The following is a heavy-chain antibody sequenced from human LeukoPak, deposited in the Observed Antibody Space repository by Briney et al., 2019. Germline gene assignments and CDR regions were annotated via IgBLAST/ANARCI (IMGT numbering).Heavy chain of an antibody. V-gene: IGHV3-74*01. Sequence: RSGGSLRLSCAASGFTFSSYWMHWVRHAPGKGLVWVSRINSDGSSTSYADSVKGRFTISRDNAKNTLYLQMNSLRAEDTALYYCAKDISHLYGSGSSLDYWGQGTLVTVSS. CDR1: GFTFSSYW. D-gene: IGHD3-10*01. J-gene: IGHJ4*02. CDR3: AKDISHLYGSGSSLDY. CDR2: INSDGSST.